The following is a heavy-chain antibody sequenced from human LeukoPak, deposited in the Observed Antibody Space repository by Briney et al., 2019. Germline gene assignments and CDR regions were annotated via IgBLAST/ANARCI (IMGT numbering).Heavy chain of an antibody. CDR2: ISGSGSDT. Sequence: GGSLRLSCAASGFTFSRFAMSWVRQAPGKGLEWVSAISGSGSDTYYADSVEGRFTVSRDNSKNKLYLQMNSLRAEDTALYYCAKDRYGDYSFESWGQGTLVTVSS. V-gene: IGHV3-23*01. D-gene: IGHD4-17*01. CDR3: AKDRYGDYSFES. J-gene: IGHJ4*02. CDR1: GFTFSRFA.